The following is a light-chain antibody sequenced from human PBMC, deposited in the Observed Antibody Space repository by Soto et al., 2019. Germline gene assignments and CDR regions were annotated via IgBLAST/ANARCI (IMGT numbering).Light chain of an antibody. CDR2: KAS. V-gene: IGKV1-5*03. Sequence: DIQMTQSPSTLSASVGDRVTITCRASQSISRGLAWYQQKPGKAPKVLIYKASNLQSGVPSRFSGSGSGTEFTLTITSLQPDDFATYYCQHYVSYPYTFGQGTNLESK. CDR1: QSISRG. CDR3: QHYVSYPYT. J-gene: IGKJ2*01.